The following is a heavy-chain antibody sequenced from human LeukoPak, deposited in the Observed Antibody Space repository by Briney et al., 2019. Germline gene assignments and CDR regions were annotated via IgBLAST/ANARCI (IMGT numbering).Heavy chain of an antibody. J-gene: IGHJ6*02. V-gene: IGHV4-4*07. Sequence: SETLSLTCIVSGGSISSYYWSWIRQPAGKGLEWIGRNYNGGSTNYNSSLKSRVTMSVDTSKNQFSLKLSSVTAADTAVYYCARIMEYRSYGDYYYGMDVWGQGTTVTVSS. CDR3: ARIMEYRSYGDYYYGMDV. CDR2: NYNGGST. D-gene: IGHD5-18*01. CDR1: GGSISSYY.